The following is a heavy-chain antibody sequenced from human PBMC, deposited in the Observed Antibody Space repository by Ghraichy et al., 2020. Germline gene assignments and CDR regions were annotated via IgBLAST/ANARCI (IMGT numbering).Heavy chain of an antibody. CDR1: GFTFSSYS. CDR2: ISSSSSTI. Sequence: GESLNISCAASGFTFSSYSMNWVRQAPGKGLEWVSYISSSSSTIYYADSVKGRFTISRDNAKNSLYLQMNSLRAEDTAVYYCARDPLTQYGSGSYYYFDYWSQGTLVTVSS. D-gene: IGHD3-10*01. V-gene: IGHV3-48*01. CDR3: ARDPLTQYGSGSYYYFDY. J-gene: IGHJ4*02.